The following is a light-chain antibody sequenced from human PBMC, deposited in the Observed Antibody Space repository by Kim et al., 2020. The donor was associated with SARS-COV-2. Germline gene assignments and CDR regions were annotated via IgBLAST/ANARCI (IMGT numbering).Light chain of an antibody. Sequence: QSVVTQPASVSGSPGQSITISCTGTNSDIGGYNYVSWYQHHPGKAPKLLIYDVTKRPSGVSNRFSGSKSGSTASLTISGLQAEDEADYYCSSYTSSKTWLFGGGTQLTVL. CDR2: DVT. CDR3: SSYTSSKTWL. CDR1: NSDIGGYNY. V-gene: IGLV2-14*03. J-gene: IGLJ3*02.